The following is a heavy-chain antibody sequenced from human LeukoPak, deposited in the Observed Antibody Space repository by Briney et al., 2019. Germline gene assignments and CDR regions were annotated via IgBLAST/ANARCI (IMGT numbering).Heavy chain of an antibody. CDR3: VKDALRYFDWLLPHDAFDI. CDR2: ISGSGGST. Sequence: GASLRLSCAASGFTFSSYAMSWVRQAPGKGLEWVSAISGSGGSTYYADSVKGRFTISRDNSKNTLYLQMSSLRAEDTAVYYCVKDALRYFDWLLPHDAFDIWGQGTMVTVSS. V-gene: IGHV3-23*01. J-gene: IGHJ3*02. D-gene: IGHD3-9*01. CDR1: GFTFSSYA.